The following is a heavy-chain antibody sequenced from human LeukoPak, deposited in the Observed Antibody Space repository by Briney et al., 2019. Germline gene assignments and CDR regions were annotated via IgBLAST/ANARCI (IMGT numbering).Heavy chain of an antibody. CDR1: GGSISSSY. CDR2: IYTSGST. J-gene: IGHJ4*02. CDR3: ARVAYDSSGYQNY. Sequence: SETLSLTCSVSGGSISSSYWSWIRQPAGKGLEWIGRIYTSGSTSYNPSLKSRVTMSVDTSKNQFSLKLSSVTAADTAVYYCARVAYDSSGYQNYWGQGTLVTVSS. D-gene: IGHD3-22*01. V-gene: IGHV4-4*07.